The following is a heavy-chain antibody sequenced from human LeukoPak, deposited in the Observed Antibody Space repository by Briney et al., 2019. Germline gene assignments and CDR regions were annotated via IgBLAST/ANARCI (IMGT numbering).Heavy chain of an antibody. J-gene: IGHJ3*02. CDR2: IYPYGGDT. CDR1: GYTFTGYY. D-gene: IGHD6-6*01. V-gene: IGHV1-2*02. CDR3: ARDRNSGSSLDI. Sequence: ASVKVSRKASGYTFTGYYIHWVRQAPGQGLEWMGWIYPYGGDTNYAQNFQGRVTMTRDTSISTAYMELSSLKSDDTAVYYCARDRNSGSSLDIWGQGTMLTVSS.